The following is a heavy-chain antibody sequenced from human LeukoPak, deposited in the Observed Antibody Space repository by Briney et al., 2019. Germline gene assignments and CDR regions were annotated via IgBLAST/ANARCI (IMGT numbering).Heavy chain of an antibody. CDR2: IYHSGST. V-gene: IGHV4-59*08. J-gene: IGHJ6*03. CDR3: ARVGVTMVRGVIRGYMDV. CDR1: GGSMSTYY. Sequence: SETLSLTCTVSGGSMSTYYWSWIRQPPGKGLEWIAYIYHSGSTNYNPSLKSRVTISVDTSKNQFSLKLSSVTAADTAVYYCARVGVTMVRGVIRGYMDVWGKGTTVTISS. D-gene: IGHD3-10*01.